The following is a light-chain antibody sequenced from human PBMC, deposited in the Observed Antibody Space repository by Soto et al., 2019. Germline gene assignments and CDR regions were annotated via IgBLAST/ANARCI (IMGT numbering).Light chain of an antibody. CDR1: ALPKQY. CDR3: QSADSSGTYNYV. Sequence: SYELTQPPSVSVSPGQTARITCSGDALPKQYAYWYQQKPGQAPVLVIYKDSERPSGIPERFSGSSSGTTVTLTISGVQAEDEADYYCQSADSSGTYNYVFGTGTKGTVL. J-gene: IGLJ1*01. CDR2: KDS. V-gene: IGLV3-25*02.